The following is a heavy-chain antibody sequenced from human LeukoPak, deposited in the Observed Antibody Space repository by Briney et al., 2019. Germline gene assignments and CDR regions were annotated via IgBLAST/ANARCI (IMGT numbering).Heavy chain of an antibody. CDR1: GYSFTSYW. CDR3: ARHDKGYSGYATIDY. Sequence: GESLKISCKGSGYSFTSYWIGWVRQMPGKGLEWMGIINPGYSDIRYSPSFQGQVTISADKSISTAYLQWSSLKASYTAIYYCARHDKGYSGYATIDYWGQGTLVAVSS. CDR2: INPGYSDI. V-gene: IGHV5-51*01. D-gene: IGHD5-12*01. J-gene: IGHJ4*02.